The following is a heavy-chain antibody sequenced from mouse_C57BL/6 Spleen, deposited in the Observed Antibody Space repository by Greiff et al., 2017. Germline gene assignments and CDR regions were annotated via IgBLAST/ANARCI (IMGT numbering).Heavy chain of an antibody. V-gene: IGHV3-6*01. CDR2: ISYDGSN. CDR1: GYSITSGYY. CDR3: ASDNPWFAY. J-gene: IGHJ3*01. Sequence: VQLQESGPGLVKPSQSLSLTCSVTGYSITSGYYWNWIRQFPGNKLEWMGYISYDGSNNYNPSLKNRISITRDTSKNQFFLKLNSVTTEDTATYYCASDNPWFAYWGQGTLVTVSA.